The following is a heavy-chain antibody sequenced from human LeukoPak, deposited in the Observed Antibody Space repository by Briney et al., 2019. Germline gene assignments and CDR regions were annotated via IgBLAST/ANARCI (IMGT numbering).Heavy chain of an antibody. Sequence: GGSLRLSCAASGFTFASYSMNWVRQAPGKGLEWVSSISGDSTYIYNAGSVKGRFTISRDNAQASLYLQMISLRADDTAVYYCARVSGWLERQSDLDYWGQGTLVIVSS. CDR2: ISGDSTYI. CDR3: ARVSGWLERQSDLDY. J-gene: IGHJ4*02. V-gene: IGHV3-21*01. D-gene: IGHD1-1*01. CDR1: GFTFASYS.